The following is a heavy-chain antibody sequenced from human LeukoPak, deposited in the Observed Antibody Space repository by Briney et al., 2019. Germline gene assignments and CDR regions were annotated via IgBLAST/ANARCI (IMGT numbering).Heavy chain of an antibody. CDR1: GFTFSSYW. CDR3: ASGSSSWYMFFQH. D-gene: IGHD6-13*01. CDR2: IKQDGSEK. Sequence: GGSLRLSCAASGFTFSSYWMSWVRQAPGKGLEWVANIKQDGSEKYYVDSVKGRFTISRDNAKNSLYLQMNSLRAEDTAVYYCASGSSSWYMFFQHWGQGTLVTVSS. J-gene: IGHJ1*01. V-gene: IGHV3-7*01.